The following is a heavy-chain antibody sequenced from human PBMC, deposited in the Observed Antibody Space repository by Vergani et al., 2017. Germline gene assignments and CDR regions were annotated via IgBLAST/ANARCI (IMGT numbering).Heavy chain of an antibody. J-gene: IGHJ5*02. V-gene: IGHV4-59*01. CDR3: GRGADFYGLGSRLLDL. Sequence: QVRLQESGPGLVTPSETLSLTCSVSGGPMSGYYWRWTRQPPGKELEWIGYMYHSCRTNYNPTLETRVTISGDTSKNLFSLKLNSVTAADTAVYYCGRGADFYGLGSRLLDLWGQGILVTVSS. CDR2: MYHSCRT. CDR1: GGPMSGYY. D-gene: IGHD3-10*01.